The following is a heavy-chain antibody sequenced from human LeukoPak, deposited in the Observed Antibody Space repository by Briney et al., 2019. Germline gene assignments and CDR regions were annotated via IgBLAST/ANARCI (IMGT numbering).Heavy chain of an antibody. Sequence: GGSLRLSCAASGFSFSTFGMHWARRAPGKGLEWVAVIWNDGSKKFYAESVKGRFTISRDNSQNTLYLQMNRLRAEDTAVYYCGRDSLGGNYWGQGTLVTVSS. V-gene: IGHV3-33*08. CDR3: GRDSLGGNY. CDR1: GFSFSTFG. CDR2: IWNDGSKK. J-gene: IGHJ4*02. D-gene: IGHD3-16*01.